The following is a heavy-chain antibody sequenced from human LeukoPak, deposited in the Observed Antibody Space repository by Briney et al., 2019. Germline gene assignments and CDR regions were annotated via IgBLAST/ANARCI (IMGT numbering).Heavy chain of an antibody. CDR1: GGSFSGYY. D-gene: IGHD6-13*01. CDR2: INHSGST. Sequence: PSETLSLTCAVYGGSFSGYYWSWIRQPPGKGLEWIGEINHSGSTNYNPSLKSRVTISVDTSKNQFSLKLSSVTAADMAVYYCASRLRTAAGTSDYWGQGTLVTVSS. J-gene: IGHJ4*02. CDR3: ASRLRTAAGTSDY. V-gene: IGHV4-34*01.